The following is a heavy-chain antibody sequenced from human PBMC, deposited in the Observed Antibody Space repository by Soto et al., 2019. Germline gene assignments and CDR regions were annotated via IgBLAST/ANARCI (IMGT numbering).Heavy chain of an antibody. CDR2: ISGRGGST. J-gene: IGHJ4*02. Sequence: EVQLLESGGGWVQPGGSLRLSWPASGSTFSSYAMSWVRRAPGRGRGGVSAISGRGGSTYYADSVKGRFTISRDNSKNTLYLQMNSLRAEDTAVYYCAKDGGNGWCDYWGQGTLVTVSS. D-gene: IGHD6-19*01. CDR1: GSTFSSYA. CDR3: AKDGGNGWCDY. V-gene: IGHV3-23*01.